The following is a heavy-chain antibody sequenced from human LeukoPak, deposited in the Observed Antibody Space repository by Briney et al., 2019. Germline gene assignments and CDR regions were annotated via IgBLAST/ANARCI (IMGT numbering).Heavy chain of an antibody. CDR1: GFTFSSYW. V-gene: IGHV3-7*03. Sequence: GGSLRLSCAASGFTFSSYWMSWLRQAPGKGREWVANMKPNGGEIYYVDSVKGRFTISRDNSKNSLYLQMNSLRAEDTAVYYCPRDLVDPLAMGYFDCWGQGTLVTVSS. CDR2: MKPNGGEI. D-gene: IGHD2-2*01. CDR3: PRDLVDPLAMGYFDC. J-gene: IGHJ4*02.